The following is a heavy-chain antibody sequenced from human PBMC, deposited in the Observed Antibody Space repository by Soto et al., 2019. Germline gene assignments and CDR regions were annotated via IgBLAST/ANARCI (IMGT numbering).Heavy chain of an antibody. D-gene: IGHD2-15*01. CDR3: ARVSSSIVVVPDYGMYV. Sequence: QVQLVQSGVEVKKPGASVKVSCKASGYTFISHGISWVRQAPGQGLEWMGWISGENGNTNYAQKVQGRVTLTTDTSSSAAYMELRSLRSDDTAVYYCARVSSSIVVVPDYGMYVWGQGTTVTVSS. CDR1: GYTFISHG. V-gene: IGHV1-18*04. J-gene: IGHJ6*02. CDR2: ISGENGNT.